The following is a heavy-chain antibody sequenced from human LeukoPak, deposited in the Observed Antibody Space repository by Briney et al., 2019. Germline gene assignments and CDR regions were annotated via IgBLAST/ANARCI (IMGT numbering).Heavy chain of an antibody. D-gene: IGHD4-17*01. J-gene: IGHJ4*02. CDR1: GFAFSSYS. Sequence: PGGSLRLSCAASGFAFSSYSMNWVRQAPGRGLECVSYISSSSSTIYYADSVKGRFTISRDNAKNSLYLQMNSLRAEDTAVYYCARDQAHDYGDYVDYWGQGTLVTVSS. V-gene: IGHV3-48*04. CDR2: ISSSSSTI. CDR3: ARDQAHDYGDYVDY.